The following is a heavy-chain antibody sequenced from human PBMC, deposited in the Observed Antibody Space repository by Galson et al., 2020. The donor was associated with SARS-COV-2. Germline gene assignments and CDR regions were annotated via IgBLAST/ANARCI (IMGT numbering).Heavy chain of an antibody. CDR2: INHSGST. CDR3: ASRRAEDIVVVPAAISDVRWFDP. Sequence: SQTLSLPCAVYGGSFSGYYWSWIRQPPAKGLEWIGEINHSGSTNYNPSLKSRVTISVDTSKNQFSLKLSSVTAADTAVYYCASRRAEDIVVVPAAISDVRWFDPWGQGTLVTVSS. V-gene: IGHV4-34*01. J-gene: IGHJ5*02. CDR1: GGSFSGYY. D-gene: IGHD2-2*01.